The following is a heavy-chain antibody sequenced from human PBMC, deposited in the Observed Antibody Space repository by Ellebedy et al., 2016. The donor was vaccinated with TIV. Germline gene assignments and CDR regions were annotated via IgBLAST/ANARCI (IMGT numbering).Heavy chain of an antibody. J-gene: IGHJ6*02. D-gene: IGHD2-2*01. Sequence: SVKVSCXASGGTSSSYAISWVRQAPGQGLEWMGGIIPIFGTANYAQKFQGRVTITADESTSTAYMELSSLRSEDTAVYYCARDWVVPAATGSYYYYGMDVWGQGTTVTVSS. V-gene: IGHV1-69*13. CDR3: ARDWVVPAATGSYYYYGMDV. CDR1: GGTSSSYA. CDR2: IIPIFGTA.